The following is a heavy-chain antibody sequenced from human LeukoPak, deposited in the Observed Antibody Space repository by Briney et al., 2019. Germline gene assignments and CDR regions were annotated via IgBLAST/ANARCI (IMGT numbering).Heavy chain of an antibody. V-gene: IGHV3-73*01. J-gene: IGHJ1*01. CDR2: IRSKANSYAT. D-gene: IGHD6-6*01. CDR1: GFTFSGSD. CDR3: TIARGSPFSFQH. Sequence: GGSLRLSCAASGFTFSGSDMHWVRQASGKGLEWVGRIRSKANSYATAYAASVKGRFTISRDDSKNTAYLQMNSLKTEDTAVYYCTIARGSPFSFQHWGQGTLVTVSS.